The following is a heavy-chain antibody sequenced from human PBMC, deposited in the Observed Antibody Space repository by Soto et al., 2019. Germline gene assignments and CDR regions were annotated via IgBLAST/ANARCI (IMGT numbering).Heavy chain of an antibody. CDR2: ASYSGSP. CDR3: ARQWGGDY. CDR1: GGSISSHY. Sequence: QVQLQESGPGLVKPSETLSLTCTVSGGSISSHYWSWIRQPPGEGLEWIGRASYSGSPSYNPSLKSRVTISIDTSKNQFSLKLTSVTAADTAVYYCARQWGGDYWGQGPLVTVSS. D-gene: IGHD3-16*01. J-gene: IGHJ4*02. V-gene: IGHV4-59*08.